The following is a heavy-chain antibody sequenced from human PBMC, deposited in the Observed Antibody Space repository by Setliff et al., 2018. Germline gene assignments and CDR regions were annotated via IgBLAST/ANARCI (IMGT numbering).Heavy chain of an antibody. CDR2: IGAGGDYT. D-gene: IGHD2-21*02. CDR3: AKDPNGDFVGAFDS. V-gene: IGHV3-23*01. J-gene: IGHJ5*01. CDR1: GFTFSHFA. Sequence: PGGSLRLSCAASGFTFSHFAVTWVRQSPGRGLEWVASIGAGGDYTKYADSVRGRFTISRDNSKNTINLQMNILGAEDTAKYYFAKDPNGDFVGAFDSWGRGTLVTVPQ.